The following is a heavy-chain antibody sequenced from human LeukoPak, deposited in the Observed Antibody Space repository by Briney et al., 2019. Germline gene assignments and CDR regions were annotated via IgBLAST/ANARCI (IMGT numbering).Heavy chain of an antibody. CDR3: ARAGGGLVSQLDY. CDR1: GGSISSYY. CDR2: IYYSGST. Sequence: SETLSLTCTVSGGSISSYYWSWIRQPPGKGLEWIGYIYYSGSTNYNPSLKSRVTISVDTSKNQFSLKLSSVTAADTAVYYCARAGGGLVSQLDYWGQGTLVTVSS. D-gene: IGHD2-8*02. J-gene: IGHJ4*02. V-gene: IGHV4-59*01.